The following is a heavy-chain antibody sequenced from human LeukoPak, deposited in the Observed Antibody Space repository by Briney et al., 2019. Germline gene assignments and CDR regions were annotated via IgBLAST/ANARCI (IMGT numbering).Heavy chain of an antibody. Sequence: ASVTVSCKASGYTFTSYDINWVRQATGQGLEWMGWMNPNSGNTGYAQKFQGRVTMTRNTSISTAYMELSSLRSEDTAVYYCARVRPKYYYDSSGFDYWGQGTLVTVSS. J-gene: IGHJ4*02. CDR3: ARVRPKYYYDSSGFDY. CDR1: GYTFTSYD. V-gene: IGHV1-8*01. CDR2: MNPNSGNT. D-gene: IGHD3-22*01.